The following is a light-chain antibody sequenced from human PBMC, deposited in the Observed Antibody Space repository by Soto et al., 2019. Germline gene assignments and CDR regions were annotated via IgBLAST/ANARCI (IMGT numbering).Light chain of an antibody. V-gene: IGKV3-20*01. Sequence: EIVLTQSPGTLSLSPGERATLSCRASQSVSSSYFAWYQQKPGQAPRLLIYGASSRATDIPDRFSGSGSGTDFTLTISRLEPEDFAVYYCQQYGRSPRTFGQGTKVEIK. J-gene: IGKJ1*01. CDR2: GAS. CDR1: QSVSSSY. CDR3: QQYGRSPRT.